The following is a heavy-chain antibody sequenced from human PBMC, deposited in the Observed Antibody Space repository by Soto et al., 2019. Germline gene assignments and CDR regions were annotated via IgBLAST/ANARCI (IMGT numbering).Heavy chain of an antibody. V-gene: IGHV6-1*01. Sequence: SQTLSLTCAISGDSVSTNIAAWSWIRQSPSRGLEWLGRTLYRSSKWYNEYAVSVKSRMTINPDTSKNQFSMQLNSVTPEDTAVYYCARDAAPTLNYPHGMDVWGQGTAVTVSS. CDR3: ARDAAPTLNYPHGMDV. CDR2: TLYRSSKWYN. D-gene: IGHD1-7*01. J-gene: IGHJ6*02. CDR1: GDSVSTNIAA.